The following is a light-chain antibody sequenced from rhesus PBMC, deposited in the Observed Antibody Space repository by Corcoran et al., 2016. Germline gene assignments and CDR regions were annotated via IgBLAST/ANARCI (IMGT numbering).Light chain of an antibody. Sequence: QAALTQPRSVSGSPGQSVTISCTGTSSDIGGYNYVSWYQQHPNTAPRLMIYEVNKRPSGVSDRFSGSKSGYTASLTISGLQAEKEADDDGRSYAGSNTLLVGGGTRLTVL. J-gene: IGLJ3*01. CDR3: RSYAGSNTLL. CDR1: SSDIGGYNY. CDR2: EVN. V-gene: IGLV2-32*02.